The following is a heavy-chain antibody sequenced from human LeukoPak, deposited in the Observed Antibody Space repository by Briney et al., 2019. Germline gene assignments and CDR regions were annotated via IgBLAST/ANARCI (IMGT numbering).Heavy chain of an antibody. Sequence: SETPSLTCTVSGGSISSYYWSWIRQPPGKGLEWIGYIYYSGSTSYNPSLKSRVTMSVHTSKNQFSLSLSSVTAADTAVYYCARRYCGGGSRYSSFDYWGQGPLVTVTS. D-gene: IGHD2-15*01. V-gene: IGHV4-59*08. CDR1: GGSISSYY. CDR2: IYYSGST. J-gene: IGHJ4*02. CDR3: ARRYCGGGSRYSSFDY.